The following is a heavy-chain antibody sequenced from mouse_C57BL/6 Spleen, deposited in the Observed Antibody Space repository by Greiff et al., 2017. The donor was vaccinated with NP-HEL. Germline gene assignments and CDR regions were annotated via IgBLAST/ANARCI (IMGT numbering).Heavy chain of an antibody. CDR1: GYSITSGYY. Sequence: EVKLMESGPGLVKPSQSLSLTCSVTGYSITSGYYWNWIRQFPGNKLEWMGYISYDGSNNYNPSLKNRISITRDTSKNQFFLKLNSVTTEDTATYYCASPSNYYGSSYWYFDVWGTGTTVTVSS. D-gene: IGHD1-1*01. CDR3: ASPSNYYGSSYWYFDV. V-gene: IGHV3-6*01. J-gene: IGHJ1*03. CDR2: ISYDGSN.